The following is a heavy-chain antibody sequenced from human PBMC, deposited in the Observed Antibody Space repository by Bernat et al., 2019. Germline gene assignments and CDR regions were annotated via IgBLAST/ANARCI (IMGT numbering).Heavy chain of an antibody. J-gene: IGHJ4*02. CDR1: GFTFSNYW. Sequence: EVQLVESGGGLVQPGGSLRLSCAASGFTFSNYWMHWFRQAPGKGLVWVSRISNDGRTTTYADSVKGRFTISRDNAKNTLYLQMNSLRGEDTAVYYCAGLYWSTTSCYDQWGQGALVTVSS. CDR2: ISNDGRTT. V-gene: IGHV3-74*03. CDR3: AGLYWSTTSCYDQ. D-gene: IGHD2-2*01.